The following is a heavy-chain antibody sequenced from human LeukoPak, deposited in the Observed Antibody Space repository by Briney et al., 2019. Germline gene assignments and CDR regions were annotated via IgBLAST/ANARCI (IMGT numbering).Heavy chain of an antibody. CDR1: GYTFGSNW. CDR2: IFPADSDT. J-gene: IGHJ4*02. CDR3: VRSPLYQSFDY. D-gene: IGHD2-8*01. Sequence: GESLKISCKGSGYTFGSNWIAWVRQMPGKGLELMGIIFPADSDTRLSPSFQGQVTISVDKSISTAYLQWSSLKASDTAMYYCVRSPLYQSFDYWGQGTLVTVSS. V-gene: IGHV5-51*01.